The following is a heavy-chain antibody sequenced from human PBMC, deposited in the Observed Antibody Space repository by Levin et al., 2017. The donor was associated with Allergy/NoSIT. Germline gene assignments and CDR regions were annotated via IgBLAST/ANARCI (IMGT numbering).Heavy chain of an antibody. V-gene: IGHV1-8*01. CDR2: MSPDSGNT. CDR1: GYTFTSYH. CDR3: ARRDVSSHSRDY. Sequence: GESLKISCKASGYTFTSYHINWVRQATGQGLEWMGWMSPDSGNTGYAQKFQGRVSMTRDTSINTAYMELSSLISDDTAVYYCARRDVSSHSRDYWGQGTLVTVSS. J-gene: IGHJ4*02. D-gene: IGHD5-24*01.